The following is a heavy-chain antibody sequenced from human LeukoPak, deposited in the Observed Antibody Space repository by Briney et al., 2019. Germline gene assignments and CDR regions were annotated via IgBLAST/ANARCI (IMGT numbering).Heavy chain of an antibody. CDR2: IYYSGST. D-gene: IGHD5-18*01. V-gene: IGHV4-39*01. J-gene: IGHJ4*02. Sequence: SETLSLTCTVSGGSISSSSYYWGWIRQPPGKGLEWIGSIYYSGSTYYKPSLKSRGIISVDTSKNQSSLKLSSVTAADTAVYYCASRGYSYGYIDYWGQGTLVTVSS. CDR1: GGSISSSSYY. CDR3: ASRGYSYGYIDY.